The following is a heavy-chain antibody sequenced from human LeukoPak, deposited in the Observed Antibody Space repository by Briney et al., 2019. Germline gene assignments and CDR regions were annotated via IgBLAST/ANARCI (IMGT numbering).Heavy chain of an antibody. CDR2: IYYSVST. D-gene: IGHD3-10*01. CDR1: GDSVASGGYY. Sequence: SETLSLTCTVSGDSVASGGYYWNWIRQPPGMGLGWFGYIYYSVSTNYNLSLKSRVTISVDTSENQFSLKLTSVTAADTAVYYCARGGRGRNWFDPWGQGTLVTVSS. CDR3: ARGGRGRNWFDP. J-gene: IGHJ5*02. V-gene: IGHV4-61*08.